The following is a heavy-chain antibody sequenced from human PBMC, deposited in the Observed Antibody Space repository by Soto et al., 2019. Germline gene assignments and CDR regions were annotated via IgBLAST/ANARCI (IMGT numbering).Heavy chain of an antibody. CDR2: IYYSGST. CDR3: ARVNYCSSSSCYWLDY. V-gene: IGHV4-61*01. Sequence: VQLQESGPGLVKPSETLSLTCTVSGGSVSSDSYYWSWIRQPPGKGLEWIGYIYYSGSTNYNPSLKSRITISGDTSKNQFSLKLSSVTAADTAVYYCARVNYCSSSSCYWLDYWGQGTLVTVSS. D-gene: IGHD2-2*01. J-gene: IGHJ4*02. CDR1: GGSVSSDSYY.